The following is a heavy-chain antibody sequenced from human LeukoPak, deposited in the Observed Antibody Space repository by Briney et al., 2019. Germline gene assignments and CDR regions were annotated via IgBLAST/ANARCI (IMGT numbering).Heavy chain of an antibody. CDR3: ARDCSSGHFDL. CDR2: ISSSSSYI. J-gene: IGHJ2*01. CDR1: GFTFSSYS. V-gene: IGHV3-21*01. Sequence: GGSLRLSCAASGFTFSSYSMNWVRQAPGKGLELVSSISSSSSYIYYADSVKGRFTISRDNAKNSLYLQMNSLRAEDTAVYYYARDCSSGHFDLWGRGTLVTVSS. D-gene: IGHD1-14*01.